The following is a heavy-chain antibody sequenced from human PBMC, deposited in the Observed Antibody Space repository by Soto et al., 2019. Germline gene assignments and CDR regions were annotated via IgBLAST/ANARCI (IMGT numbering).Heavy chain of an antibody. CDR3: AHRGGATVGLYYFDY. D-gene: IGHD3-16*01. CDR2: IYWHDDK. J-gene: IGHJ4*02. CDR1: VFSLSTTGVG. Sequence: QITVKESGPTLVQPTQTLTLTCTFSVFSLSTTGVGVSWIRQPPGKALEWLALIYWHDDKRYSPSLKSKLTITKDTSKNQVVLTMTNMYPVDTATYYCAHRGGATVGLYYFDYWGQGALVTVSS. V-gene: IGHV2-5*01.